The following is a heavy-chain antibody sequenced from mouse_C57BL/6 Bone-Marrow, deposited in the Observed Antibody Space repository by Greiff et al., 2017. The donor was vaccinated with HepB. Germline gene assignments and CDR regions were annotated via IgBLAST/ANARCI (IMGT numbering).Heavy chain of an antibody. CDR3: ARRDFYTTAFDY. Sequence: EVKVVESGGGLVKPGGSLKLSCAASGFTFSDYGMHWVRQAPEKGLEWVAYISSGSSTIYYAYTVKGRVTISRDNAKNTLYLQMTSLRSEDTAMYYCARRDFYTTAFDYWGQGTTLTVSS. D-gene: IGHD1-2*01. J-gene: IGHJ2*01. CDR2: ISSGSSTI. CDR1: GFTFSDYG. V-gene: IGHV5-17*01.